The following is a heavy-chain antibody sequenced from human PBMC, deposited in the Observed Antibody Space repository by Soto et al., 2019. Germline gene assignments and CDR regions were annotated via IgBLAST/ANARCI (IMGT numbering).Heavy chain of an antibody. CDR1: GYRFTNYG. CDR3: ARRVDYGDSYYYYYGMDV. CDR2: IYPGDSDT. D-gene: IGHD4-17*01. J-gene: IGHJ6*02. Sequence: VVSLKISCKGSGYRFTNYGIGWVRQMPGKGLEWMGIIYPGDSDTRYSPSFQGQVTISADKSISTAYLQWSSLKASDTAMYYCARRVDYGDSYYYYYGMDVWGQGTTVTVSS. V-gene: IGHV5-51*01.